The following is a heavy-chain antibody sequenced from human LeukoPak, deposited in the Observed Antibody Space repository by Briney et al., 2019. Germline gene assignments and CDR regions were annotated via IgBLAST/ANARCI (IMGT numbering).Heavy chain of an antibody. Sequence: GGSLRLSCAASGFTFSSYSFQWVRQAPGKGLERVSCISSTNIYINYADSVKGRFTISRDNAKNSLYLQMNSLRAEDTAVYYCARARGSSWHLDYWGQGTLVTVSS. V-gene: IGHV3-21*01. CDR1: GFTFSSYS. J-gene: IGHJ4*02. CDR2: ISSTNIYI. D-gene: IGHD6-13*01. CDR3: ARARGSSWHLDY.